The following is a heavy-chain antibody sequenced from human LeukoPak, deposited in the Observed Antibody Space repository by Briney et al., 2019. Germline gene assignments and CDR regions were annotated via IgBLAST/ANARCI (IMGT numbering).Heavy chain of an antibody. V-gene: IGHV3-48*04. J-gene: IGHJ6*03. Sequence: GGSLRLSCAASGFTFSGYSMNWVRQAPGRGVEWGSYISSSRSTIYYADSVKGRFPISRDNAKNSLYLQMNSLRAEDTAVYYCARDCGSGGSCYSGFYYYYMDVWGKGTTVTVSS. CDR3: ARDCGSGGSCYSGFYYYYMDV. CDR1: GFTFSGYS. CDR2: ISSSRSTI. D-gene: IGHD2-15*01.